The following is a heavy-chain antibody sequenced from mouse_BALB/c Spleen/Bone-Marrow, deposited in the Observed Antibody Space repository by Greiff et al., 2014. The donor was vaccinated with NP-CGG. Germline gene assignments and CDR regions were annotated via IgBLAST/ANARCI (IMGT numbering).Heavy chain of an antibody. Sequence: VQLQQSGAELVKPGASVKLSCKASGYAFTSYYMYWVKQRPGRGLEWIGEINPSNGGTNFNEKFKSRATLTVDKSSSTAYTQLSSLTSEDSAVYYCTRGRTWDFDYWGQGTTLTVSS. D-gene: IGHD4-1*01. CDR1: GYAFTSYY. CDR3: TRGRTWDFDY. J-gene: IGHJ2*01. V-gene: IGHV1S81*02. CDR2: INPSNGGT.